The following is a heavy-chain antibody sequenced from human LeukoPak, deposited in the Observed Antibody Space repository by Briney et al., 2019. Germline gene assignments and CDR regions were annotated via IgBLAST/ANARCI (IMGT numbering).Heavy chain of an antibody. D-gene: IGHD6-13*01. CDR3: ARLSGSSWYGRPTPYYFDY. CDR1: GGSISSSSYY. V-gene: IGHV4-39*01. CDR2: IYYSGST. J-gene: IGHJ4*02. Sequence: PSETLSLTCTVSGGSISSSSYYWGWIRQPPGKGLEWIGSIYYSGSTYYNPSLKSRVTISVDTSKNQFSLKLSSVTAADTAVYYCARLSGSSWYGRPTPYYFDYWGQGTLVTVSS.